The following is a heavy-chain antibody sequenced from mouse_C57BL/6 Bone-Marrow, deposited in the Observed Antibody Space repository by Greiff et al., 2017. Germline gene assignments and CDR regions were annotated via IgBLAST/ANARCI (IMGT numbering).Heavy chain of an antibody. CDR2: IYPGSGST. J-gene: IGHJ1*03. CDR1: GYTFTSYW. V-gene: IGHV1-55*01. D-gene: IGHD2-5*01. CDR3: ARPYYSNYWYCDV. Sequence: QVQLQQPGAELVKPGASVKMSCKASGYTFTSYWINWVKQRPGQGLEWIGDIYPGSGSTNYNEKFKSKDTLTVDTSSSTAYMQLSSLTAEDSAGYACARPYYSNYWYCDVWGTGTTVTVSS.